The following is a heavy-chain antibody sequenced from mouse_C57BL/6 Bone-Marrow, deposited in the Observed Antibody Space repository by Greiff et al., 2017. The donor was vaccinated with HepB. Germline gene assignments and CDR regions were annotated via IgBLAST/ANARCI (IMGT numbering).Heavy chain of an antibody. D-gene: IGHD2-4*01. CDR1: GYTFTGYW. CDR3: ANFYYDYGFAY. CDR2: ILPGSGST. Sequence: QVQLQQPGAELVKPGASVKLSCKATGYTFTGYWIEWVKQRPGHGLEWIGEILPGSGSTNYNGKFKGKATFTADTSSNTAYMQLSSLTTEDSAIYYCANFYYDYGFAYWGQGTLVTVSA. J-gene: IGHJ3*01. V-gene: IGHV1-9*01.